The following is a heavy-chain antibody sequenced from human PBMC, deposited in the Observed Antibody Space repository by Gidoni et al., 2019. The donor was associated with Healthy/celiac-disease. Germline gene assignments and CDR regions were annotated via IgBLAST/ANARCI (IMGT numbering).Heavy chain of an antibody. CDR2: IYYSGST. D-gene: IGHD2-15*01. CDR3: ARHMTDDIVVVVAAPDAFDI. CDR1: GGSISSSSYY. V-gene: IGHV4-39*01. J-gene: IGHJ3*02. Sequence: QLQLQESGPGLVKPSETLSLTCTVSGGSISSSSYYWGWIRQPPGKGLEWIGSIYYSGSTYYNPSLKSRVTISVDTSKNQFSLKLSSVTAADTAVYYCARHMTDDIVVVVAAPDAFDIWGQGTMVTVSS.